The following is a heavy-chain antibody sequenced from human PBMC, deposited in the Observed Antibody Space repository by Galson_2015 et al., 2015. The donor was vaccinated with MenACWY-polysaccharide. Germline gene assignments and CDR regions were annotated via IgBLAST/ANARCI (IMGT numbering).Heavy chain of an antibody. CDR1: GFTFRSYW. CDR3: ARDRVDVTVIDAHTMFDK. V-gene: IGHV3-74*01. CDR2: IHSDATII. J-gene: IGHJ4*02. D-gene: IGHD2/OR15-2a*01. Sequence: SLRLSCAASGFTFRSYWMHWVRQAPGEGRGWVSRIHSDATIINYADSAKGRFTISRDNAKNTLYLDMDSLRVEDTAVYFCARDRVDVTVIDAHTMFDKWGQGVLVTVSS.